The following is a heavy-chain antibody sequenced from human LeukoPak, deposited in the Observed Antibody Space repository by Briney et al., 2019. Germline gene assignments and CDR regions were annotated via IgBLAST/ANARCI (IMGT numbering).Heavy chain of an antibody. CDR2: IYHDEST. CDR1: GDSISSSTYY. D-gene: IGHD3-10*01. J-gene: IGHJ3*02. Sequence: PSETLSLTCTVSGDSISSSTYYWGWIRQPPGKGLEWIGNIYHDESTYYNPSLKSRVTISIDTSKNQFSLKLSSVTAADTAVYYCARDRGRWPHYAFDIWGHGTMVTVSS. V-gene: IGHV4-39*07. CDR3: ARDRGRWPHYAFDI.